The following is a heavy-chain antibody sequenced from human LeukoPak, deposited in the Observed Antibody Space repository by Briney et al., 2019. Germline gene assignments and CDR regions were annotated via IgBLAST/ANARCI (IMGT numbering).Heavy chain of an antibody. J-gene: IGHJ4*02. Sequence: GGSLRLPCAASRFTFNSYAMSWVRQAPGKGLEWVAVISYDGSNKYYADSVKGRFTISRDNAKNSLYLQMNSLRAEDTAVYYCARIRAEYSSSYYFDYWGQGTLVTVSS. CDR1: RFTFNSYA. CDR2: ISYDGSNK. D-gene: IGHD6-6*01. CDR3: ARIRAEYSSSYYFDY. V-gene: IGHV3-30*03.